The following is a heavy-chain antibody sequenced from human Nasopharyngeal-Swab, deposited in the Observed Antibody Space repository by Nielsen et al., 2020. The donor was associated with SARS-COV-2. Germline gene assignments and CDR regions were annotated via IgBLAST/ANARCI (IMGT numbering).Heavy chain of an antibody. CDR3: ARDYLSRTNYGSDY. D-gene: IGHD3-10*01. Sequence: ASVKVSCKASGYTFTSYAMHWVRQAPGQRLEWMGWINAGNGNTKYSQKFQGRVTITRDTSASTAYMELSSLRSEDTAVYYYARDYLSRTNYGSDYWGQGTLVTVSS. J-gene: IGHJ4*02. CDR2: INAGNGNT. V-gene: IGHV1-3*01. CDR1: GYTFTSYA.